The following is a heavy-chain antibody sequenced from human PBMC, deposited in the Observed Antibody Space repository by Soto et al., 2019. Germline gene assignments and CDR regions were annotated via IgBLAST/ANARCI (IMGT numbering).Heavy chain of an antibody. CDR3: ERRSDYFDL. CDR2: IYPRDSDT. V-gene: IGHV5-51*01. CDR1: GYSFTSYW. Sequence: PGESLKISCKASGYSFTSYWIGWVRQVPGKGLEWMGIIYPRDSDTRYSPSFQGQVTISVDKSISTAYLQWSSLRASDTAIFYCERRSDYFDLWGQGTLVTVSS. J-gene: IGHJ5*02. D-gene: IGHD4-17*01.